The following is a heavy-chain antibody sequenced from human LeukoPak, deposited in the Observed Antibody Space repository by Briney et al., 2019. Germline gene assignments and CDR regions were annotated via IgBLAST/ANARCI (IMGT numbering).Heavy chain of an antibody. CDR2: ISYDGSKK. D-gene: IGHD1-1*01. CDR1: GFTFSSYG. V-gene: IGHV3-30*03. CDR3: ARDRAWNYFDS. Sequence: GGSLRLSCAASGFTFSSYGMHWVRQAPGKGLEWVAIISYDGSKKYYAESVKGRFTISRDNSDSTLYLQMNSLRTEDTALYYCARDRAWNYFDSWGQGTLVTVSS. J-gene: IGHJ4*02.